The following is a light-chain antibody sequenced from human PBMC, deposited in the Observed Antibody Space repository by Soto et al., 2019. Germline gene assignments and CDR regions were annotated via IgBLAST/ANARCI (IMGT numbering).Light chain of an antibody. CDR3: SSYATSTTVV. J-gene: IGLJ2*01. V-gene: IGLV2-14*03. Sequence: QSALTQPASVSGSPGQSITISCTGTSGDIGAHDYVCWYQRHPGEAPKLIIYDVTNRPSGISDRFSGSKSGNTASLTISGLQADDEADYYCSSYATSTTVVFGGGTKVTVL. CDR2: DVT. CDR1: SGDIGAHDY.